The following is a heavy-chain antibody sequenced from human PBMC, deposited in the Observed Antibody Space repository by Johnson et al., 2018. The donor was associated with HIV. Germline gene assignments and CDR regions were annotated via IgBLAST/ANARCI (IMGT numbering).Heavy chain of an antibody. J-gene: IGHJ3*02. CDR1: GFTFSHYW. CDR2: INQDGSER. CDR3: ARKADAFDI. Sequence: VQLVESGGNLVQPGGSLRLSCAESGFTFSHYWMTWVRQAPGKGLEWVANINQDGSERYYVDSVTGRFTISRDNAKKPVYLQMNSLRAEDTAVYYCARKADAFDIWGQGTMITVSS. V-gene: IGHV3-7*05.